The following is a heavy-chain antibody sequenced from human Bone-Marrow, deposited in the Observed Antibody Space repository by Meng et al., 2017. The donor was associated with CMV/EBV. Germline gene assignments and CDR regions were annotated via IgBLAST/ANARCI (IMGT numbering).Heavy chain of an antibody. J-gene: IGHJ4*02. V-gene: IGHV3-20*04. CDR1: GFTFDDYG. CDR2: INWNGGST. CDR3: ARDPRAYFDY. Sequence: GESLKISCAASGFTFDDYGMSWVRQAPGKGLEWVSGINWNGGSTGYADSVKGRFTISRDNAKNTLYLQMNSLRAEDTAVYYCARDPRAYFDYWGQGTLVTVSS.